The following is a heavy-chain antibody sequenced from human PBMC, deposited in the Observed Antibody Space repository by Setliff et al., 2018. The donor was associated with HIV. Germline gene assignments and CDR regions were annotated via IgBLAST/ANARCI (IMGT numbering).Heavy chain of an antibody. Sequence: PSETLSLTCAVYGGSFSGYYWSWIRQPPGKGLEWIGHIYTNGGADYNSSLESRVTISMDAPKNQFSLKLTSVTAADTAVYYCARDRYYGSGSYYNYFDYWGQGILVTVSS. V-gene: IGHV4-4*09. J-gene: IGHJ4*02. D-gene: IGHD3-10*01. CDR1: GGSFSGYY. CDR2: IYTNGGA. CDR3: ARDRYYGSGSYYNYFDY.